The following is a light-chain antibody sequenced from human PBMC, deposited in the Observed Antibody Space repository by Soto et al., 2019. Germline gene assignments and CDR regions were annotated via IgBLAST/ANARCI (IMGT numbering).Light chain of an antibody. Sequence: QSALTQPPSASGSPGQSVTISCTGTSSDVGAYNYVCWYQQHPGKAPKLIISEVTKRPSGVPDRFSGSKSGNTASLTVTGLQAEDEADYYCSSYAGSNNPWLFGGGTKLTVL. CDR2: EVT. V-gene: IGLV2-8*01. J-gene: IGLJ2*01. CDR3: SSYAGSNNPWL. CDR1: SSDVGAYNY.